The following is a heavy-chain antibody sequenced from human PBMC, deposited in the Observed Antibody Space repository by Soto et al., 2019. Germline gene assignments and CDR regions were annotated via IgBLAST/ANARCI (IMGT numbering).Heavy chain of an antibody. Sequence: SETLSLTCTVSGGSITTGGYYWSRIRQLPWKGLEWIGHRYYSESTYYNPSLKSRVSISLDTSKNQFSLKLSFVTAADTAMYYCARTKCSGGSCYSWSLDYWGQGXPVT. CDR2: RYYSEST. CDR3: ARTKCSGGSCYSWSLDY. V-gene: IGHV4-31*03. D-gene: IGHD2-15*01. CDR1: GGSITTGGYY. J-gene: IGHJ4*02.